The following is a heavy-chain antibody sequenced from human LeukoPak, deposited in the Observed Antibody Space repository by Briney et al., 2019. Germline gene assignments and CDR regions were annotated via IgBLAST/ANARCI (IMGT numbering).Heavy chain of an antibody. Sequence: GGSLRLSCAASGFTFSSNWMNWVRQAPGKGLEWVANIKQDGSEKYYVDSEKGRFTISRDNAKNSVYLQMNSLRAEDTAVYYCARDSGWGNDYWGQGTLVTVSS. V-gene: IGHV3-7*01. J-gene: IGHJ4*02. CDR2: IKQDGSEK. CDR1: GFTFSSNW. CDR3: ARDSGWGNDY. D-gene: IGHD6-19*01.